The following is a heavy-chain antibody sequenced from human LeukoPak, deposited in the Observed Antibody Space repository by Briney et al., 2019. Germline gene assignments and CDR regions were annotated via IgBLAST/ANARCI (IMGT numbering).Heavy chain of an antibody. Sequence: VRQAPGKGLEWVAVIWYDGSNKYYADSVKGRFTISRDNSKNTLYLQMNSLRAEDTAVYYCARDRGSSWSDAFDIWGQGTMVTVSS. CDR3: ARDRGSSWSDAFDI. CDR2: IWYDGSNK. D-gene: IGHD6-13*01. V-gene: IGHV3-33*01. J-gene: IGHJ3*02.